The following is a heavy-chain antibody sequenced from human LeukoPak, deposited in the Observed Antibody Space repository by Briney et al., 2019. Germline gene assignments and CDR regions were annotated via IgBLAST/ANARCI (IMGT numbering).Heavy chain of an antibody. CDR1: GFTFSSYW. V-gene: IGHV3-7*01. CDR3: ARDDCSSISCYHNWFDP. Sequence: AGGSLRLSCAASGFTFSSYWMSWGRQAPGKGLEGVANIKQDGSEKYYVDSVKGGFTIYRDNAKNSLYLQMTSLRAEDTAVYYCARDDCSSISCYHNWFDPWGQGTLVTVSS. CDR2: IKQDGSEK. J-gene: IGHJ5*02. D-gene: IGHD2-2*01.